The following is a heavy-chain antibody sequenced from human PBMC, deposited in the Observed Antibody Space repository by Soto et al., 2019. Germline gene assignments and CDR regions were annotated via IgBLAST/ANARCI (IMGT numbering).Heavy chain of an antibody. D-gene: IGHD1-26*01. Sequence: VGSLRLSCAASGFTFSSYAMSWVRQAPGKGLEWVSAISGSGGSTYYADSVKGRFTISRDNSKNTLYLQMNSLRAEDTAVYYCATRIVGATRYYYRMDVWGQGTTVTVSS. CDR2: ISGSGGST. CDR1: GFTFSSYA. CDR3: ATRIVGATRYYYRMDV. J-gene: IGHJ6*02. V-gene: IGHV3-23*01.